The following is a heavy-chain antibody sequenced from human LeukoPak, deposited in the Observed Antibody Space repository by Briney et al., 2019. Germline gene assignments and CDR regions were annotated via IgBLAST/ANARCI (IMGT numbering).Heavy chain of an antibody. J-gene: IGHJ5*02. CDR1: GGSISSGSYY. CDR3: ARRKETITIFGVVTSTGWFDP. V-gene: IGHV4-61*02. Sequence: SQTLSLTCTVSGGSISSGSYYWSWIRQPAGKGLEWIGRIYTSGSTNYNPSLKSRVTISVDTSKKQFSLKLSSVTAADTAVYYCARRKETITIFGVVTSTGWFDPWGQGTLVTVSS. D-gene: IGHD3-3*01. CDR2: IYTSGST.